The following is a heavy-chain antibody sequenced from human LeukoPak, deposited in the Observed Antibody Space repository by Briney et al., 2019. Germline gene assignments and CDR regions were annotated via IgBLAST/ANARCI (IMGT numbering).Heavy chain of an antibody. J-gene: IGHJ4*02. V-gene: IGHV4-34*01. Sequence: SETLSLTCAVYGGSFSGYYWSWIRQPPGKGLEWIGEINHSGSTNYNPSLKSRVTISVDTSKNQFSLKLSSVTAADTAVYYCARGAADIVVVPAALKYYFDYWGQGTLVTVSS. CDR2: INHSGST. CDR1: GGSFSGYY. CDR3: ARGAADIVVVPAALKYYFDY. D-gene: IGHD2-2*01.